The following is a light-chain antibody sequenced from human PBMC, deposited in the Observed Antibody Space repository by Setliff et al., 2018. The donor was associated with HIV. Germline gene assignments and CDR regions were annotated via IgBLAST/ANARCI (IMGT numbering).Light chain of an antibody. V-gene: IGLV2-14*01. CDR3: SSYTSSSTLFI. Sequence: QSALTQPASVSGSPGQSITISCTGTSSDVGGYNYVSWYQQHPGKAPKLMIYDVSNWPSGVSNRFSGSKSGNTASLTISGLQAEDEADYYCSSYTSSSTLFIFGTGTKV. CDR1: SSDVGGYNY. J-gene: IGLJ1*01. CDR2: DVS.